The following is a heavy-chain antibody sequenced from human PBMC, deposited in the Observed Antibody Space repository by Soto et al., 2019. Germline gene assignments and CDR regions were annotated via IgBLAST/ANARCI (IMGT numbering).Heavy chain of an antibody. D-gene: IGHD3-22*01. CDR2: IYYGGST. Sequence: PSETLSLTCTVSGASISSGNYYWTWIRQHPGEGLEWIGHIYYGGSTYYNPSLRSRLTISVDTSKNQFSLRLRSVTAADTATYYCAVARDISGYNWFEPWGQGTLVTVSS. CDR3: AVARDISGYNWFEP. V-gene: IGHV4-31*03. J-gene: IGHJ5*02. CDR1: GASISSGNYY.